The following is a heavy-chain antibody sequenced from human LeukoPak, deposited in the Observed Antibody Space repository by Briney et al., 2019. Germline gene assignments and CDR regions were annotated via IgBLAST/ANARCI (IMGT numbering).Heavy chain of an antibody. CDR1: GGSFSAYY. V-gene: IGHV4-34*01. D-gene: IGHD1-1*01. CDR2: INHRGDT. Sequence: SETLSLTCAVYGGSFSAYYWSWIRQSPGKGLEWIAEINHRGDTNYNPSIKSRVSISVDTSKNQFSLKVTSLTAADTAVYYCARGPTISETGYFDYWGQGTLVTVSS. J-gene: IGHJ4*03. CDR3: ARGPTISETGYFDY.